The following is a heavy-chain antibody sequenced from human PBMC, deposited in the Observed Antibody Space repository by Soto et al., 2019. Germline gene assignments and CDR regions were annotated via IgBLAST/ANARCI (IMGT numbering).Heavy chain of an antibody. J-gene: IGHJ6*02. D-gene: IGHD6-13*01. CDR1: GYTFTSYY. CDR2: IIPIFGTA. V-gene: IGHV1-69*13. Sequence: GASVKVSCKASGYTFTSYYMHWVRQAPGQGLEWMGGIIPIFGTANYAQKFQGRVTITADESTSTAYMELSSLRSEDTAVYYCARDSIAAAGWNPYYYYGMDVWGQGTTVTVSS. CDR3: ARDSIAAAGWNPYYYYGMDV.